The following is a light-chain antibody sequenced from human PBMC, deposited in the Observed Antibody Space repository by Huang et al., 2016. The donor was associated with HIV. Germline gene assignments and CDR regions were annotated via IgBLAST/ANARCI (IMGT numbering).Light chain of an antibody. J-gene: IGKJ4*01. CDR2: AAS. Sequence: ETVMTQSPATLSVSPGERATLFCRASQSVNANLAWYQQRRGQAPRLLIYAASTGAICGPDRFSGSGSGTEFTLTISSLQSEDFAVYYCQQYDNWPPRLTFGGGTKVDIK. V-gene: IGKV3-15*01. CDR1: QSVNAN. CDR3: QQYDNWPPRLT.